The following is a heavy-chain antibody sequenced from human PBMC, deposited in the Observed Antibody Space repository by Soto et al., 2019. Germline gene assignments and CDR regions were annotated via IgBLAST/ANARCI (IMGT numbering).Heavy chain of an antibody. CDR2: ISSTTNYI. CDR1: GFTFTRYS. V-gene: IGHV3-21*06. J-gene: IGHJ4*02. Sequence: GGSLRLSCAASGFTFTRYSMNWVRQAPGKGLEWVSSISSTTNYIYYGDSMKGRFTISRDNAKNSLYLEMNSLRAEDTAVYYCARESEDLTSNFDYWGQGTMVTVSS. CDR3: ARESEDLTSNFDY.